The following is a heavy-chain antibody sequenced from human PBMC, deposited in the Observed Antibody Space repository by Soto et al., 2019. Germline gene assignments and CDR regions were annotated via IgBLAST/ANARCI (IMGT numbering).Heavy chain of an antibody. CDR1: GFTFSSYA. Sequence: GGSLRLSCAASGFTFSSYAMHWVRQAPGKGLEWVAVISYDGSNKYYADSVKGRFTISRDNSKNTLYLQMNSLRAEDTAVYYCASSAARGYWGQGTLVTVSS. CDR3: ASSAARGY. D-gene: IGHD6-25*01. J-gene: IGHJ4*02. CDR2: ISYDGSNK. V-gene: IGHV3-30-3*01.